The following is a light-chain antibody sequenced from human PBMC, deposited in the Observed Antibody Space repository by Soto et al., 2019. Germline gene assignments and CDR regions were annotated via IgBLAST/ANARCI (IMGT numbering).Light chain of an antibody. CDR2: VAS. V-gene: IGKV3-15*01. J-gene: IGKJ4*01. CDR3: QQYNVWPLT. CDR1: QSVSSN. Sequence: EIVMTQSPATLSVSPGERATLSCRASQSVSSNLAWYQQKPGQTPKLLIYVASTSATGNPARFSGSGSGTEFTLTISSLQSEDFAVYYCQQYNVWPLTFGGGTKVEFK.